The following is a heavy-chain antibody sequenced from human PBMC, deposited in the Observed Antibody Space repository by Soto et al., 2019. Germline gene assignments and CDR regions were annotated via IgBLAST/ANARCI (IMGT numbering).Heavy chain of an antibody. Sequence: QVQLQESGPGLVKPSQTLSLTCTVSGGSISSGGYYWSWIRQHPGKGLEGIGYIYYSGSTYYNPSLKSRVTISVDTSKNQFSLKLSSVTAADTAVYYCARDRPNYDFWSGHNVLYGMDVWGQGTTVTVSS. J-gene: IGHJ6*02. D-gene: IGHD3-3*01. CDR3: ARDRPNYDFWSGHNVLYGMDV. CDR2: IYYSGST. V-gene: IGHV4-31*03. CDR1: GGSISSGGYY.